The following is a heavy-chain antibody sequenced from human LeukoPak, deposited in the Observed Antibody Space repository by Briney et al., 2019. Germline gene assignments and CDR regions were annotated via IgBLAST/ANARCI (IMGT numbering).Heavy chain of an antibody. Sequence: ASVKVSCKASGYTFTSYYMHWVRQAPGQGLEWMGIINPSGGSTSYAQKFQGRVTMTRDTFTSTVYMELSSLRSEDTAVYYCARGGIAVAGMRNWFDPWGQGTLVTVSS. D-gene: IGHD6-19*01. CDR1: GYTFTSYY. J-gene: IGHJ5*02. V-gene: IGHV1-46*01. CDR3: ARGGIAVAGMRNWFDP. CDR2: INPSGGST.